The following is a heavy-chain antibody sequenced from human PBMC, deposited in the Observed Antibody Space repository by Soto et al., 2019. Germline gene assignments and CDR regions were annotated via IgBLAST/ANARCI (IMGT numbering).Heavy chain of an antibody. CDR3: ARPGGRYFDY. CDR1: GGSISSYY. D-gene: IGHD2-15*01. CDR2: IYYSGST. V-gene: IGHV4-59*01. Sequence: SETLSLTCTVSGGSISSYYWSWIRQPPGKGLEWIGYIYYSGSTNYNPSLKSRVTISVDTSKNQFSLKLSSVPAADTAVYYCARPGGRYFDYWGQGTLVTVSS. J-gene: IGHJ4*02.